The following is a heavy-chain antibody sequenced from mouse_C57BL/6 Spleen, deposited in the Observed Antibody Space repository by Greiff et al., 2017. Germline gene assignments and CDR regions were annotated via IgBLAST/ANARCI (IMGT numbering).Heavy chain of an antibody. Sequence: QVQLKQSGAELVKPGASVKISCKASGYAFSSYWMNWVKQRPGKGLEWIGQIYPGDGDTNYNGKFKGKATLTADKSSSTAYMQLSSLTSEDSAVYFCYYGSKYWYLDVWGTGTTVTVSS. CDR1: GYAFSSYW. D-gene: IGHD1-1*01. J-gene: IGHJ1*03. CDR2: IYPGDGDT. V-gene: IGHV1-80*01. CDR3: YYGSKYWYLDV.